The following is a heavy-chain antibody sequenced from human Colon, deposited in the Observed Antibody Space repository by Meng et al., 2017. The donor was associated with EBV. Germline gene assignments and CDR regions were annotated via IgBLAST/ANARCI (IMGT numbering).Heavy chain of an antibody. V-gene: IGHV4-30-4*01. CDR3: ARGGRDGFFYV. CDR1: GASISSGGDY. CDR2: IYSSGST. J-gene: IGHJ6*02. Sequence: QVRLQESGPGLVKPSXXLSPTCAVSGASISSGGDYWTWIRQSPGEGLEWIGYIYSSGSTYFSPSLKSRLTMSLDTSKNQFSLYLESVTAADTAVYYCARGGRDGFFYVWGPGTTVTVSS. D-gene: IGHD5-24*01.